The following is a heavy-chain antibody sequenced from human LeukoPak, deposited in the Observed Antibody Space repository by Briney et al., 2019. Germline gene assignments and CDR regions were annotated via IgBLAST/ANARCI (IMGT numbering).Heavy chain of an antibody. D-gene: IGHD1-1*01. Sequence: SETLSLTCAVYGGSFSGYYWSWIRQPPGKGLEWIGEINHSGSTNYNPSLKSRVTISVDTSKNQFSLKLSSVTAADTAVYYCARHFGPTGTTFDPRGQGTLVTVSS. J-gene: IGHJ5*02. CDR2: INHSGST. CDR1: GGSFSGYY. V-gene: IGHV4-34*01. CDR3: ARHFGPTGTTFDP.